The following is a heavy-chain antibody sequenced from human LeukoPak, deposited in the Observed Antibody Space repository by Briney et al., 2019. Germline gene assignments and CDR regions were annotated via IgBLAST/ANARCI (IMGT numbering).Heavy chain of an antibody. V-gene: IGHV3-30-3*01. D-gene: IGHD3-16*02. CDR1: GRTFRTHA. CDR2: ISYDGSNK. CDR3: ARDGRYRAMGA. J-gene: IGHJ6*02. Sequence: GGSLRLSCAPLGRTFRTHAMNGVRQAPGKGLEWVAVISYDGSNKYYADSVKGRFTTARDNSKNTLYLQMNSLRTEDTALYSCARDGRYRAMGAWGQGTTVTVSS.